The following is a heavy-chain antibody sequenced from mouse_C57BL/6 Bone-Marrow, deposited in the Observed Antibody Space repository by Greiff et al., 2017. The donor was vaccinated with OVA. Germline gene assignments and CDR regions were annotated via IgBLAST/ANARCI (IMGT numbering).Heavy chain of an antibody. V-gene: IGHV14-4*01. CDR2: IDPENGDT. J-gene: IGHJ4*01. CDR3: TPIYYGNLFAY. D-gene: IGHD2-1*01. Sequence: VQLQQSGAELVRPGASVKLSCTASGFNIKDDYMHWVKQRPEQGLEWIGWIDPENGDTEYASKFQGKATITADTSSNTAYLQLSSLTSEDTAVYYCTPIYYGNLFAYWGQGTSVTVSS. CDR1: GFNIKDDY.